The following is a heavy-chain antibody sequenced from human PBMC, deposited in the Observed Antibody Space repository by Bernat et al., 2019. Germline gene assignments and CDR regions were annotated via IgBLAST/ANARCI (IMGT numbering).Heavy chain of an antibody. CDR2: IDPNNGGT. Sequence: QVQLVQSGAEVQKPGASVKVSCKASGYTFTGYYMHWARQATGQGLEWMGRIDPNNGGTNYAQKFQGRVTMTSDTSISTAYMELSSLGSDDTAMYYCGRDFGVAANDFWGQGTLVTVSS. J-gene: IGHJ4*02. CDR3: GRDFGVAANDF. V-gene: IGHV1-2*06. CDR1: GYTFTGYY. D-gene: IGHD6-13*01.